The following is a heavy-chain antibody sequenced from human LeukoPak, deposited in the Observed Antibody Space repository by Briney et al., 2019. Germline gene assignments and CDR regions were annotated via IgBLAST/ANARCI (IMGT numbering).Heavy chain of an antibody. CDR2: IKQDGSEK. D-gene: IGHD3-10*01. V-gene: IGHV3-7*01. CDR1: GFTFSNYW. CDR3: ARGGMVRRVMGAFDI. Sequence: PGGSLRLSCAASGFTFSNYWMSWVRQAPGKELEWVANIKQDGSEKYYVDSVKGRFTVSRDNAKNSLYLQTNSLRAEDTAVFYCARGGMVRRVMGAFDIWGQGTLVTVSS. J-gene: IGHJ3*02.